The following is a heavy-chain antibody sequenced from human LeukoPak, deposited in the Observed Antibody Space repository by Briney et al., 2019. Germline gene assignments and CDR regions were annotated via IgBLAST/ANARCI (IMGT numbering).Heavy chain of an antibody. CDR1: GFTFSSYW. Sequence: PGGSLRLSCAASGFTFSSYWMSWVRQAPGKGLEWAANIKQDGSEKYYVDSVKGRFTISRDNAKNSLYLQMNSLRAEDTAVYYCARVKHLLFIHKKDIVATIADYYYYYMDVWGKGTAVTVSS. CDR2: IKQDGSEK. J-gene: IGHJ6*03. D-gene: IGHD5-12*01. V-gene: IGHV3-7*01. CDR3: ARVKHLLFIHKKDIVATIADYYYYYMDV.